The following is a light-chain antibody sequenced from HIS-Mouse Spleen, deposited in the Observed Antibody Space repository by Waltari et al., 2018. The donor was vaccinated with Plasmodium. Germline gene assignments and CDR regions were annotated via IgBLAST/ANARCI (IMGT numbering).Light chain of an antibody. J-gene: IGLJ3*02. CDR3: NARVSSGNHQV. V-gene: IGLV3-19*01. CDR1: SLRSYY. Sequence: SSELTQDPAVSVALGQPVRITCQGDSLRSYYASWYQQKPGQAPVIVIYGKNNRPSGMPDRCTGSRSGNTASLTITGAQAEDEADYYCNARVSSGNHQVFGGGTKLTVL. CDR2: GKN.